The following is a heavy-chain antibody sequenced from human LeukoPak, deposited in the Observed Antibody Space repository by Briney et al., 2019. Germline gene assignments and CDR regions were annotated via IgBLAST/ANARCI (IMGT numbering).Heavy chain of an antibody. CDR2: INHSGST. J-gene: IGHJ4*02. CDR3: NSDMNWLAVASFDY. D-gene: IGHD6-19*01. CDR1: GGSFSGYY. V-gene: IGHV4-34*03. Sequence: SETLSLTCAVYGGSFSGYYWSWIRQPPGKGLEWIGEINHSGSTNYNPSLKSRVTISVDTSKNQFSLQLSVVSAADAAAAYCNSDMNWLAVASFDYWGQGTLVTVSS.